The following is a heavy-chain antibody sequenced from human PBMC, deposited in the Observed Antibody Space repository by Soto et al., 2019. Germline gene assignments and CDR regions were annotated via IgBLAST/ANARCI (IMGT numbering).Heavy chain of an antibody. CDR3: ARFFGSGFDY. CDR1: GFTFSTDS. Sequence: EVQLVESGGGLVQPGGSLRLSCVASGFTFSTDSMNWVRQAPGKGLEWVAHISTSGATRYYADSVKGRFTISRDNAKTSLYLQMDSLRKEDTAVYYCARFFGSGFDYWGKGTLVTVSS. J-gene: IGHJ4*02. D-gene: IGHD6-19*01. CDR2: ISTSGATR. V-gene: IGHV3-48*02.